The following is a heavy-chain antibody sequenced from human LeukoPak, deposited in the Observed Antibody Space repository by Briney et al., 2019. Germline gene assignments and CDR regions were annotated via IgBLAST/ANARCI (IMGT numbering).Heavy chain of an antibody. CDR2: IEQDGSDK. D-gene: IGHD6-13*01. CDR3: AIIPRAAAGPSARSPFHC. V-gene: IGHV3-7*01. CDR1: GFTFSSYW. J-gene: IGHJ4*02. Sequence: GGSLRLSCGVSGFTFSSYWMNWVRQAPGKGLEWVANIEQDGSDKYYVDSVKGRFTISRDNAKNSLYLQMNSLRAEDTAVYYCAIIPRAAAGPSARSPFHCWGQGTLVTVSS.